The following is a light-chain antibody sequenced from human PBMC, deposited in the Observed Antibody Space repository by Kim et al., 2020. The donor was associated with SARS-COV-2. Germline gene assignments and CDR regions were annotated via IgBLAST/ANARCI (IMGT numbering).Light chain of an antibody. CDR3: QQYNNWYT. CDR1: QSVSSN. Sequence: LSVSPGERATLPCRASQSVSSNLAWYQQKPGQAPRLLIDDASTRATGIPARFSGSGSGTEFTITISGLQSEDFAVYYYQQYNNWYTFGQGTKLEI. CDR2: DAS. J-gene: IGKJ2*01. V-gene: IGKV3-15*01.